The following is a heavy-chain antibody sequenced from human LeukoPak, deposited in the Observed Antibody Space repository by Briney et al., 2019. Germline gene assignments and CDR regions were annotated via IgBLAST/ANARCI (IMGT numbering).Heavy chain of an antibody. CDR2: ISSRSHTI. Sequence: GGSLRLSCAASGFSFSSYSMNWVRQAPGKGLEWVSYISSRSHTIYYADSVKGRFTISRDNSKNTLYLQMNSLRAEDTAVYYCARDPSAARPDLRYLDYWGQGTLVTVS. J-gene: IGHJ4*02. CDR3: ARDPSAARPDLRYLDY. V-gene: IGHV3-48*01. D-gene: IGHD6-6*01. CDR1: GFSFSSYS.